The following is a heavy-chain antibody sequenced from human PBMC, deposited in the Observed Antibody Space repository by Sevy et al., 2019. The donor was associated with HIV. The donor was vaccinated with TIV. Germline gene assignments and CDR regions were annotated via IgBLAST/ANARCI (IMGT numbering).Heavy chain of an antibody. CDR1: GFTLSNYD. CDR2: IGTAGNT. CDR3: ARVTWIYRTFDF. D-gene: IGHD1-7*01. J-gene: IGHJ4*02. V-gene: IGHV3-13*01. Sequence: GGSLRLSCAASGFTLSNYDMHWVRHSTGKGLEWVSAIGTAGNTFYADSVRGRFTIFREDSKSSLYLQMNSLRAGDTAVYYCARVTWIYRTFDFWGQGTLVTVSS.